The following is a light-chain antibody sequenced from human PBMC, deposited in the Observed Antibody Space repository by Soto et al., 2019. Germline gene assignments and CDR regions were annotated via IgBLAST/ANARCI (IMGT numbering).Light chain of an antibody. CDR2: AVS. Sequence: QSVLTQPPSASGSPGQSVTISCTGTSSDVGLYDYVSWYQQHPGKAPQLMIYAVSNRPSGVSNRFSASKSGNTASLFISGLQAEDEPDYYCSSYTSDSSYVFGSGTKVTVL. CDR3: SSYTSDSSYV. CDR1: SSDVGLYDY. V-gene: IGLV2-14*01. J-gene: IGLJ1*01.